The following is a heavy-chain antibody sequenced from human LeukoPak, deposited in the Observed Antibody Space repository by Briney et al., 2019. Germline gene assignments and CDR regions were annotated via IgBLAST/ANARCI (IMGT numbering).Heavy chain of an antibody. D-gene: IGHD1-26*01. J-gene: IGHJ5*02. CDR2: IYSGGST. CDR1: GFTVSSNY. CDR3: ARDGGVGATDWFAP. Sequence: QPGGSLRLSCAASGFTVSSNYMSWVRQAPGKGLEWVSVIYSGGSTYYADSVKGRFTISRDNSKNTLYLQMNSLRAEDTAVYYCARDGGVGATDWFAPWGQGTLVTVSS. V-gene: IGHV3-66*01.